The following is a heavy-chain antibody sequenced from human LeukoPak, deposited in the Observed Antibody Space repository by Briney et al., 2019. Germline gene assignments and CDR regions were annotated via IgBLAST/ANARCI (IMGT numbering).Heavy chain of an antibody. CDR2: IYTSGST. CDR1: GGSISSGSYY. J-gene: IGHJ6*03. V-gene: IGHV4-61*02. Sequence: SETLSLTCTVSGGSISSGSYYWSWIRQPAGKGLEWIGRIYTSGSTNYNPSLKSRVTISVDTSKNQFSLKLSSVTAADTAVYYCARQISDYYYYYMDVWGKGTTVTVSS. D-gene: IGHD3-10*01. CDR3: ARQISDYYYYYMDV.